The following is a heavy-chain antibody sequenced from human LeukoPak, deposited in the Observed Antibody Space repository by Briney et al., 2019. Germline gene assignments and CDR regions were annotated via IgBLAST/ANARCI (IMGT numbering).Heavy chain of an antibody. J-gene: IGHJ4*02. V-gene: IGHV1-2*02. CDR2: INANSGGR. Sequence: ASVKVSCKASGYTFTSYYMHWVRQAPGQGLEWMRWINANSGGRNYAQKFQGRVTMTRNTSISTAYMELGRLRSDDTAVYYCATSFLEWYRDDYWGQGTLVTVSS. D-gene: IGHD3-3*01. CDR1: GYTFTSYY. CDR3: ATSFLEWYRDDY.